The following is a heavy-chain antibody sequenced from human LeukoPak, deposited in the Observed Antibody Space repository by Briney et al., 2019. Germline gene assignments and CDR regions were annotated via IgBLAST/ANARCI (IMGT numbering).Heavy chain of an antibody. J-gene: IGHJ4*02. V-gene: IGHV4-31*03. CDR1: GGSISSGGYY. D-gene: IGHD4-17*01. CDR3: ARDTDYGDYFDY. CDR2: IYYSGST. Sequence: SQTLSLTCTVSGGSISSGGYYWSWIRQHPGKGLEWIGYIYYSGSTYYNPSLKSRVTISVDTSKNQFSLKLSSMTAADTAVYYCARDTDYGDYFDYWGQGTLVTVSS.